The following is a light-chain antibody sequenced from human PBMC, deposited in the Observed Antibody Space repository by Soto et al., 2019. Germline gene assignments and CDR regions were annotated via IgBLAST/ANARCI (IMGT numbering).Light chain of an antibody. Sequence: QSVLTQPPSASGTPGQRVTISCSGSSSNIGSNTVNWYQQLPGTAPKLLIYSNNQRPSGVPDRFSGSKSGTSASLAISGLQSEDEADYYCAAWDDNLIGWVSGGGTKLTVL. CDR3: AAWDDNLIGWV. J-gene: IGLJ3*02. CDR2: SNN. V-gene: IGLV1-44*01. CDR1: SSNIGSNT.